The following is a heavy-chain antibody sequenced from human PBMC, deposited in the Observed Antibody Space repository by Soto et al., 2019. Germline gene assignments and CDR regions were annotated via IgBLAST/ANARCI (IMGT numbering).Heavy chain of an antibody. V-gene: IGHV4-31*03. CDR2: IYDSGST. D-gene: IGHD4-4*01. J-gene: IGHJ4*02. CDR1: GGSISSGGYY. Sequence: SETLSLTCTVSGGSISSGGYYFSWIRQHPGKGLEWIGYIYDSGSTYYNPSLKSRVTIAVDTSKNQFSLKLSSVTAADTAAYYCARGGNFQIYWGQGTRVSVSS. CDR3: ARGGNFQIY.